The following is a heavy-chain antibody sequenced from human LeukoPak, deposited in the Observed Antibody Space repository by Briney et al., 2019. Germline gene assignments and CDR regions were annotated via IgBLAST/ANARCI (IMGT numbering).Heavy chain of an antibody. D-gene: IGHD2-21*02. CDR1: GGSISSGSYY. J-gene: IGHJ5*02. CDR2: IYYSGST. V-gene: IGHV4-39*01. Sequence: SETLSLTCIVSGGSISSGSYYWGWIRQPPGKGLEWIGSIYYSGSTYYNPSLKGRVTISVDTSKNQFSLKLSSVTAADTAVYYCARLFTAINWIDPWGQGTLVTVSS. CDR3: ARLFTAINWIDP.